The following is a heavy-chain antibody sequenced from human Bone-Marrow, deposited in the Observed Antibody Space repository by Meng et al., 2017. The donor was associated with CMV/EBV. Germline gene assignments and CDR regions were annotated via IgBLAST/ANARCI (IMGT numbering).Heavy chain of an antibody. Sequence: SCAASGFTVSNNYLSCVRQAPGKGLEWVSVIYTGGSTDYADSVKGRFTISRDNTKNTLYLQMNSLRAEDTAVYYCARVISPYWYFDLWGRGTLVTVSS. CDR2: IYTGGST. D-gene: IGHD2/OR15-2a*01. J-gene: IGHJ2*01. CDR1: GFTVSNNY. V-gene: IGHV3-66*02. CDR3: ARVISPYWYFDL.